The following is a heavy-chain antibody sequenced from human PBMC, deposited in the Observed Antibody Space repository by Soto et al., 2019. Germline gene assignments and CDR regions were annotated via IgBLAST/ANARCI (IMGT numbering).Heavy chain of an antibody. Sequence: QVQLQESGPALVKPSGTLSLTCAVSGGSISSTSWWSWVRQPPGKGLEWIGEVYHSGSANHNPSLKSRVTISVDTAKNQFSLSLSSVTAADTAIYYCASMRGHSSGWYEGWFDPWGQGTLVTVSS. CDR3: ASMRGHSSGWYEGWFDP. D-gene: IGHD6-19*01. V-gene: IGHV4-4*02. CDR2: VYHSGSA. CDR1: GGSISSTSW. J-gene: IGHJ5*02.